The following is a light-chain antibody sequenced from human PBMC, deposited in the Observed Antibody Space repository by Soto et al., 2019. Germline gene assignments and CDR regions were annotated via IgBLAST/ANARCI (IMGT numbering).Light chain of an antibody. CDR2: DVT. J-gene: IGLJ1*01. Sequence: QSVLTQPRSVSLSPGQSVTISCTGTSTDVGGYNCVSCYQQHPGKAPQLLIFDVTQRPSGVPDRFSGSKSGNTASLSMSRLQAEDEADYFFCSHSATYAAVFGTWTKVTVL. CDR1: STDVGGYNC. V-gene: IGLV2-11*01. CDR3: CSHSATYAAV.